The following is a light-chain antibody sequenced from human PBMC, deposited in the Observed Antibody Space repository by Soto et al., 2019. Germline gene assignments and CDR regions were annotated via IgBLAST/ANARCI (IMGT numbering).Light chain of an antibody. CDR1: QSVSSK. V-gene: IGKV3-15*01. Sequence: EIVMTQSPATLSVSPGERTTLSCRASQSVSSKLAWYQQKPGQVPRLLIYGASTRATGIPARFSGSGSGTEFTLTISSLQSEDFAVYYCQQYNNWFWTFGQGTKVDIK. CDR2: GAS. J-gene: IGKJ1*01. CDR3: QQYNNWFWT.